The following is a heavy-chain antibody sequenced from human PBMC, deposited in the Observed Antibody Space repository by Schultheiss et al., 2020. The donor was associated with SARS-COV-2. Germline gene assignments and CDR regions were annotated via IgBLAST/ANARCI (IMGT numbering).Heavy chain of an antibody. CDR3: AYGASILRYFDWLPNCDY. V-gene: IGHV2-5*08. Sequence: SGPTLVKPTQTLTLTCTFSGFSLSTSGMCVSWIRQPPGKALEWLSLIDWDDDKRYSPSLKSKITITKDTSKNKVVLTMTNMDPVDTATYYCAYGASILRYFDWLPNCDYWGQGTRVTSPQ. J-gene: IGHJ4*02. D-gene: IGHD3-9*01. CDR1: GFSLSTSGMC. CDR2: IDWDDDK.